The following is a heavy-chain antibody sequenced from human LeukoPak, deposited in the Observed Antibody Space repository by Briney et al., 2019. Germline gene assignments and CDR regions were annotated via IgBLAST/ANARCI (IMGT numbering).Heavy chain of an antibody. CDR2: TVGGGDGT. V-gene: IGHV3-NL1*01. Sequence: GGSLRLSCAASGFTFSSYGMHWVRQAPGMGLEWVAVTVGGGDGTYYADSVKGRFTISRDNSNNTLYLQMNSLRAEDTVVYYCAKLTTSWGQGTLVTVSS. D-gene: IGHD4-11*01. CDR1: GFTFSSYG. J-gene: IGHJ4*02. CDR3: AKLTTS.